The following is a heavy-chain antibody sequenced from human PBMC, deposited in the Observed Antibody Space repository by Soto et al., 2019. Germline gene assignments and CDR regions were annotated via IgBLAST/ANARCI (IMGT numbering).Heavy chain of an antibody. Sequence: EVQLVESGGGLVQPGGSLRLSCAASGFTVSSNYMSWVRQAPGKGLEWVSVLYSGGSTYYADSVKGRFTISRDNSKNTLYLQINILIAENTAVKYCARDPGRSDGPDWGQGTLVTVSS. J-gene: IGHJ4*02. V-gene: IGHV3-66*01. CDR1: GFTVSSNY. D-gene: IGHD1-26*01. CDR3: ARDPGRSDGPD. CDR2: LYSGGST.